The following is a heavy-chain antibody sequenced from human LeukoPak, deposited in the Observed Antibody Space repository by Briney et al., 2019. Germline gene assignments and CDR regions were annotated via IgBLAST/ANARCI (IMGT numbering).Heavy chain of an antibody. Sequence: SETLSLTCTVSGGSISSYYWSWIRQPPGKGLEWIGYIYYSGSTNYNPSLKSRVTISVDTSKNQFSLKLSSVTAADTAVYYYARGRIGSSSWYFYYFDYWGQGTLVTVSS. CDR2: IYYSGST. V-gene: IGHV4-59*01. CDR1: GGSISSYY. D-gene: IGHD6-13*01. CDR3: ARGRIGSSSWYFYYFDY. J-gene: IGHJ4*02.